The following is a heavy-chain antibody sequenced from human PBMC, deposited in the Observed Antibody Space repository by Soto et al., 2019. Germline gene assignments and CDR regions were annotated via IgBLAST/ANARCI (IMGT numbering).Heavy chain of an antibody. CDR3: ARSPGVFDY. CDR2: LVPVFGTA. Sequence: QVQLVQSGAELKKPGSSVKVSCKASGGTFSSLAISWVRQAPGQGLEWMGGLVPVFGTANYAQKFQDRVTITADKSTSASYMDLSSLRSEDTAVYYCARSPGVFDYWGQGTLVTVSS. J-gene: IGHJ4*02. V-gene: IGHV1-69*06. D-gene: IGHD3-10*01. CDR1: GGTFSSLA.